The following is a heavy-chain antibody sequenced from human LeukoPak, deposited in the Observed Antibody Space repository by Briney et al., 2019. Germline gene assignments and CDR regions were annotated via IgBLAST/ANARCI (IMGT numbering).Heavy chain of an antibody. V-gene: IGHV4-59*08. CDR1: GASIYNNI. CDR2: LYYSGSA. D-gene: IGHD3-22*01. CDR3: ARHRDYYDS. J-gene: IGHJ4*01. Sequence: SETLSLTCSVYGASIYNNIWTWLRPPPGQGLEWIGYLYYSGSANYNPSLKSRVIISGDTSKKQISLNLTSVTAADTAVYFCARHRDYYDSWGHGTLVTVSS.